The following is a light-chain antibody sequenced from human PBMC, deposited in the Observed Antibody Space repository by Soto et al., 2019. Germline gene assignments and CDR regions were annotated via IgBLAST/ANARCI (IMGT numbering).Light chain of an antibody. CDR2: VRGDGSH. V-gene: IGLV4-69*02. J-gene: IGLJ2*01. CDR1: SGHTTYD. CDR3: QTWGTDYRI. Sequence: QSVLTQSPSASASLGASVKLTCTLSSGHTTYDIAWHQQQPERGPRYLMKVRGDGSHTKGDGIPDRFSGSTSGAERYLTISGLQSEDEADYYCQTWGTDYRIFGGGTQLTVL.